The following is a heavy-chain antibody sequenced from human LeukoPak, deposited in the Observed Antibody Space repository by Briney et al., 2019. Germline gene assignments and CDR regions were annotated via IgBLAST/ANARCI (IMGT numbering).Heavy chain of an antibody. CDR1: GFTFSSYS. CDR2: ISSSSSYI. J-gene: IGHJ5*02. D-gene: IGHD6-13*01. CDR3: ARDKLSGYSSSFEFDP. V-gene: IGHV3-21*01. Sequence: PGGSLRLSCAASGFTFSSYSMNWVRQAPGKGLEWVSSISSSSSYIYYADSVKGRFTISRDNAKNSLYLQMNSLRAEDTAVYYCARDKLSGYSSSFEFDPWGQGTLVTVSS.